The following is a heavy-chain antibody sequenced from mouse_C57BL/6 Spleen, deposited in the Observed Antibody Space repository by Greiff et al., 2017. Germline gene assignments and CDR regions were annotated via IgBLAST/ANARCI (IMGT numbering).Heavy chain of an antibody. D-gene: IGHD1-2*01. CDR1: GYAFSSSW. CDR3: ARSTPATSDY. V-gene: IGHV1-82*01. Sequence: QVQLKQSGPELVKPGASVKISCKASGYAFSSSWMNWVKQRPGKGLEWIGRIYPGDGDTNYNGKFKGKATLTADKSSSTAYMQLSSLTSEDSAVYFCARSTPATSDYWGQGTTLTVSS. CDR2: IYPGDGDT. J-gene: IGHJ2*01.